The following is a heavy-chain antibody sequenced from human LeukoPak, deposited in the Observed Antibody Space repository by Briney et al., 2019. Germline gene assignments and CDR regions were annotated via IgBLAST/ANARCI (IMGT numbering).Heavy chain of an antibody. CDR3: ARLTAMVRGPTVGWFDP. CDR1: GGSISSSSYY. CDR2: SYYSGST. J-gene: IGHJ5*02. Sequence: PSETLSLTCTVSGGSISSSSYYWGWIRQPPGKGLEWIGSSYYSGSTYYNPSLKSRVTISVDTSKNQFSLKLSSVTAADTAVYYCARLTAMVRGPTVGWFDPWGQGTLVTVSS. D-gene: IGHD3-10*01. V-gene: IGHV4-39*01.